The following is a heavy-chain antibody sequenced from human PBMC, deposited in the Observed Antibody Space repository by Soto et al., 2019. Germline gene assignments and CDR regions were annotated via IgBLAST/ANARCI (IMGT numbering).Heavy chain of an antibody. Sequence: GGSLRLSCAASGFVFSDYWLSWVRQAPGTGLEWVASIKEDGSERHYVDSVKGRFTISRDNAENSLYLQMSSLRGEDTAVYYCARVEVPDNSAYRPVDHWGQGTQVTVSS. J-gene: IGHJ4*02. D-gene: IGHD3-22*01. CDR3: ARVEVPDNSAYRPVDH. CDR1: GFVFSDYW. V-gene: IGHV3-7*05. CDR2: IKEDGSER.